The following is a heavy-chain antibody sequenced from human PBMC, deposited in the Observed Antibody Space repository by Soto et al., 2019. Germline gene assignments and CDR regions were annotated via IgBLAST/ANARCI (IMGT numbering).Heavy chain of an antibody. CDR2: ISSSSSTI. D-gene: IGHD1-26*01. J-gene: IGHJ4*01. Sequence: GGSLRLSCAASGLTFTGYNMNWVRQAPGKGLEWVSFISSSSSTIYYADSVKGRFTISRDNAKNSLYLQMDSLRAEDTAVYYCASSILVDTRFDNWGQGTMVTVSS. V-gene: IGHV3-48*01. CDR1: GLTFTGYN. CDR3: ASSILVDTRFDN.